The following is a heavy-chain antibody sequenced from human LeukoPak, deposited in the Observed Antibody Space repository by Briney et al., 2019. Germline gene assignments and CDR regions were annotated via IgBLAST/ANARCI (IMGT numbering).Heavy chain of an antibody. CDR2: VLFDGSDQ. J-gene: IGHJ6*04. D-gene: IGHD3-10*02. Sequence: GGSLRLSCAASGFNFNTYAMKWVRQAPGKGLEWLAVVLFDGSDQYYADSVQGRFTISRDNAKNSLYLQMNSLRAEDTAVYYCAELGITMIGGVWGKGTTVTISS. CDR3: AELGITMIGGV. CDR1: GFNFNTYA. V-gene: IGHV3-30*04.